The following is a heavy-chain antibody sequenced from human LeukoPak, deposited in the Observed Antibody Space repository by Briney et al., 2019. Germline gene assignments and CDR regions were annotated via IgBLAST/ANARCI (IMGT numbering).Heavy chain of an antibody. V-gene: IGHV4-39*01. CDR3: AAFWSGYYVFDP. CDR1: GGSISSSSYY. J-gene: IGHJ5*02. Sequence: SETLSLTCTVSGGSISSSSYYWGWIRQPPGKGLGWIGSIYYSGSTYYNPSLKSRVTISVDTSKNQFSLKLSSVTAADTAVYYCAAFWSGYYVFDPWGQGTLVTVPS. CDR2: IYYSGST. D-gene: IGHD3-3*01.